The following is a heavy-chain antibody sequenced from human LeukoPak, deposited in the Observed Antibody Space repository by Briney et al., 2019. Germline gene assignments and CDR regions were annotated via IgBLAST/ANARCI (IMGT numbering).Heavy chain of an antibody. D-gene: IGHD3-3*01. Sequence: GGSLRLSCAASGFTFSSYWMNWARQAPGKGLEWVSSISSSSSYIYYADSVKGRFTISRDNAKNSLYLQMNSLRAEDTAVYYCARSMDYDFWSGYYLFGMDVWGQGTTVTVSS. J-gene: IGHJ6*02. CDR1: GFTFSSYW. CDR3: ARSMDYDFWSGYYLFGMDV. CDR2: ISSSSSYI. V-gene: IGHV3-21*01.